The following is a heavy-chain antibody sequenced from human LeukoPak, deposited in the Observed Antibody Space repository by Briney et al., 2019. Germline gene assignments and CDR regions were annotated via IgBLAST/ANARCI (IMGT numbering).Heavy chain of an antibody. V-gene: IGHV4-34*01. CDR3: ARGHKLGLTSSWYFDL. CDR1: GGSFSGYY. CDR2: INHSGST. D-gene: IGHD7-27*01. Sequence: SETLSLTCAVYGGSFSGYYWSWIRQPPGKGLEWIGEINHSGSTNYNPSLKSRVTISVETSKNQFSLKLSSVTAADTAVYYCARGHKLGLTSSWYFDLWGRGTLVTVSS. J-gene: IGHJ2*01.